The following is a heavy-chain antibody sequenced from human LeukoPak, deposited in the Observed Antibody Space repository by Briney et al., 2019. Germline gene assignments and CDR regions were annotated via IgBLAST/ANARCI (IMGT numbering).Heavy chain of an antibody. Sequence: ASVTDSFKTSGYIFTEYYVHWVRQAAGQGLDWLGWINLNSGATKYSQKSLARVTMTREKSISTAYMDLSRLKSDDTAVYYCARDSISVAGTFFDYWGQGTLLTVSS. CDR2: INLNSGAT. V-gene: IGHV1-2*02. CDR3: ARDSISVAGTFFDY. CDR1: GYIFTEYY. D-gene: IGHD6-19*01. J-gene: IGHJ4*02.